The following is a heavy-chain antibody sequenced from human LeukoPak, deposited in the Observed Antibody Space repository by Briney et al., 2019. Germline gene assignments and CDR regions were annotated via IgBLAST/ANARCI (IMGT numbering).Heavy chain of an antibody. Sequence: SETLSLTCSVSGYSISSAYYWGWIRQPPGKGLEWIGTMYHSGSTNYNPSLKSRVTISVDTSKNQFSLKLSSVTAADTAVYYCASWDMIVVVVDYWGQGTLVTVSS. CDR3: ASWDMIVVVVDY. CDR1: GYSISSAYY. V-gene: IGHV4-38-2*02. J-gene: IGHJ4*02. D-gene: IGHD3-22*01. CDR2: MYHSGST.